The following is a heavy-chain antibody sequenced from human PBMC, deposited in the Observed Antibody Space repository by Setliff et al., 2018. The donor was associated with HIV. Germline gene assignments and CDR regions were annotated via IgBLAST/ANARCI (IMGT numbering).Heavy chain of an antibody. J-gene: IGHJ3*02. CDR2: IYYRGST. CDR1: GGSISSSSYY. Sequence: SETLSLTCTVSGGSISSSSYYWGWIRQPPGKGLERIGSIYYRGSTYNNPSLKSRVTISVDTSKNQFSLKLSSVTAADTAVYYCARGRYSSGWYKDAFDIWGQGTMVTVSS. CDR3: ARGRYSSGWYKDAFDI. D-gene: IGHD6-19*01. V-gene: IGHV4-39*07.